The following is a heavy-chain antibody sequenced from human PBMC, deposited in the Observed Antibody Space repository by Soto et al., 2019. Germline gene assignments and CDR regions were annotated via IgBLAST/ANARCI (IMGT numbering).Heavy chain of an antibody. D-gene: IGHD3-22*01. CDR3: ARASYDRSGYYYFYYGMDV. Sequence: GASVKVSCKASGGTFSSYAISWVRQAPGQGLEWMGGIIPIFGTANYAQKFQGRVTITADESTSTAYMELSSLRSEDTAVYYCARASYDRSGYYYFYYGMDVWGKGTRFPVSS. J-gene: IGHJ6*04. CDR1: GGTFSSYA. V-gene: IGHV1-69*13. CDR2: IIPIFGTA.